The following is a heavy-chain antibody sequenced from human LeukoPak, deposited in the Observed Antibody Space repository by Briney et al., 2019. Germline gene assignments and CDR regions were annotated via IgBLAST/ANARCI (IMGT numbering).Heavy chain of an antibody. V-gene: IGHV3-30*18. J-gene: IGHJ3*02. CDR1: GFTFSSYG. Sequence: GGSLRLSCAASGFTFSSYGMHWVRRAPGKGLEWVAVISYDGSNKYYADSVKGRFTISRDNSKNTLYLQMNSLRAEDTAVYYCAKSLCGGDCYPASNAFDIWGQGTMVTVSS. CDR2: ISYDGSNK. D-gene: IGHD2-21*02. CDR3: AKSLCGGDCYPASNAFDI.